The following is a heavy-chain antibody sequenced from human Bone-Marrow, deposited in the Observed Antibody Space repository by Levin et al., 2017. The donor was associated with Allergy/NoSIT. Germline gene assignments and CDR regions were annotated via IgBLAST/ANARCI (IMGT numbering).Heavy chain of an antibody. CDR1: GYTFRKYW. CDR3: ARRDIDYCDDTSGYYSFDS. V-gene: IGHV5-51*01. J-gene: IGHJ4*02. Sequence: KVSCKASGYTFRKYWFGWVRQMPGKGLESMGVIYPDDSDSRYRPSFQGQVTFPVDKSITTAYLQWDSLQAPDTAIYYCARRDIDYCDDTSGYYSFDSWGKGTLVTVSS. D-gene: IGHD3-22*01. CDR2: IYPDDSDS.